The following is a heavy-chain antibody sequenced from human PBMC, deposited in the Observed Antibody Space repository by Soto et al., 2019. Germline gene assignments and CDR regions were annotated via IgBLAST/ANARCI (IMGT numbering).Heavy chain of an antibody. CDR2: IIPIFGTA. CDR3: ARGSITTFGVVTYYNYYGMDV. Sequence: ASVKVSCKASGGTFSSYAISWVRQAPGQGLEWMGGIIPIFGTANYAQKFQGRVTITADESTSTAYMELSSLRSEDTAVYYCARGSITTFGVVTYYNYYGMDVWGQGTTVTVSS. J-gene: IGHJ6*02. D-gene: IGHD3-3*01. CDR1: GGTFSSYA. V-gene: IGHV1-69*13.